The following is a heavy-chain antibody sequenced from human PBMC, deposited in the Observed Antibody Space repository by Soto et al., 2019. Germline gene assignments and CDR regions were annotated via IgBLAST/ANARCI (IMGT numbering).Heavy chain of an antibody. Sequence: GGSLRLSCAASGFTFRTYAMSWVRQAPGKGLQWVSSISGSGDSTYYDDSVKGRFTISRDNSKNTLYLQMNRLRAEDTAVYYCAKDRGVTTFGPFYYGMDVWGQGTTVTVSS. V-gene: IGHV3-23*01. J-gene: IGHJ6*02. CDR2: ISGSGDST. D-gene: IGHD4-17*01. CDR3: AKDRGVTTFGPFYYGMDV. CDR1: GFTFRTYA.